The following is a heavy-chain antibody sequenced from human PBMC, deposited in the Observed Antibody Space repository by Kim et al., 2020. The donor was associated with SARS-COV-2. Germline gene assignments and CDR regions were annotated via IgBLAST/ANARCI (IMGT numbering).Heavy chain of an antibody. V-gene: IGHV3-21*01. J-gene: IGHJ4*02. Sequence: IYYAASVKGQFTISRDNATNSLYLQMNSLRAEDTAVYYCARGDIVVVVTDWGQGTLVTVSS. D-gene: IGHD2-15*01. CDR2: I. CDR3: ARGDIVVVVTD.